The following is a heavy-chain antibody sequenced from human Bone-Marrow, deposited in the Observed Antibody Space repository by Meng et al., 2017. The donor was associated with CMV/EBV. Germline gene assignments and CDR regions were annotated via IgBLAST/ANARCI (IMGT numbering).Heavy chain of an antibody. CDR2: IIPILGIA. V-gene: IGHV1-69*10. CDR1: GGTFSSYS. Sequence: SVKVSCKASGGTFSSYSISWVRQAPGQGLEWMGGIIPILGIANYAQKFQGRVTITADKSTSTAYMELSSLRSEDTAVYYCAGFHDYSKGYGMDVWGQGTTVTVSS. D-gene: IGHD4-11*01. J-gene: IGHJ6*02. CDR3: AGFHDYSKGYGMDV.